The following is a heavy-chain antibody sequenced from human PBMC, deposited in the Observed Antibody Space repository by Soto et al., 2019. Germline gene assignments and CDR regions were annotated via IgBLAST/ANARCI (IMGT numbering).Heavy chain of an antibody. CDR3: ARRGYCSGGSCYRNYYYMDV. D-gene: IGHD2-15*01. V-gene: IGHV4-39*01. CDR2: IYYSGST. Sequence: SETLSLTCTVSGGSISSSSYYWGWIRQPPGKGLEWIGSIYYSGSTYYNPSLKSRVTISVDTSKNQFSLKLSSVTAADTAVYYCARRGYCSGGSCYRNYYYMDVWGKGTTVTVSS. CDR1: GGSISSSSYY. J-gene: IGHJ6*03.